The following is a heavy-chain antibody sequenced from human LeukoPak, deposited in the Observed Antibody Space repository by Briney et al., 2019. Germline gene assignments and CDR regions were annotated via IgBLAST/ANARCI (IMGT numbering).Heavy chain of an antibody. Sequence: GGSLRLSCAASGFTFNTYWMHWVRQAPGKGLVWVSLISIDGDTISYADSVRGRFTVSRDNAKNTLYLQMNSLRAEDTAVYYCARDHYGEDYWGQGTLVTVSS. J-gene: IGHJ4*02. V-gene: IGHV3-74*01. CDR1: GFTFNTYW. CDR2: ISIDGDTI. CDR3: ARDHYGEDY. D-gene: IGHD4-17*01.